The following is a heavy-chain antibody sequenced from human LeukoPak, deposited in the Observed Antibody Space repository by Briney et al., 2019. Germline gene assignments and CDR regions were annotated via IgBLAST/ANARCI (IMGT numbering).Heavy chain of an antibody. D-gene: IGHD4-17*01. V-gene: IGHV4-34*01. J-gene: IGHJ4*02. CDR1: GGSFSGYY. Sequence: PSETLSLTCTVSGGSFSGYYWTWIRQPPGKGLEWIGEINHSGSANYNPSLKSRVTISLDTSKNQFSLKLSSVTAADTAVYYCARGQGTVTTHWGQGTLVTVSS. CDR3: ARGQGTVTTH. CDR2: INHSGSA.